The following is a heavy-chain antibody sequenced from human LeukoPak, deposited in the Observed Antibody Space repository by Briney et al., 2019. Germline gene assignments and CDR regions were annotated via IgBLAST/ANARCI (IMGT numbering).Heavy chain of an antibody. CDR3: AREGGGSGYDYGGVYYYMDV. Sequence: ASVKVSCKTSGYTFTNYGINWVRQAPGQGLEWIGWITTYNGDTNYAQKLQGRVTMTTDTSTSTAYMELRSLRSDDTAVYYCAREGGGSGYDYGGVYYYMDVWGKGTTVTVSS. D-gene: IGHD5-12*01. V-gene: IGHV1-18*01. CDR2: ITTYNGDT. CDR1: GYTFTNYG. J-gene: IGHJ6*03.